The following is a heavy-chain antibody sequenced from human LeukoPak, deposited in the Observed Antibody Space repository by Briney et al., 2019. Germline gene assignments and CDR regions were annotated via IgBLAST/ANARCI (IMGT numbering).Heavy chain of an antibody. CDR2: ISSSSSTI. CDR1: GFTFSSYR. D-gene: IGHD2-21*02. J-gene: IGHJ6*02. Sequence: PGGSLRLSCAASGFTFSSYRMNWVRQAPGKGLEWVSYISSSSSTIYYADSVKGRFTISRDNAKNSLYLQMNSLRAEDTAVYYCARDEPSVTAPPYYYYGMDVWGQGTTVTVSS. V-gene: IGHV3-48*01. CDR3: ARDEPSVTAPPYYYYGMDV.